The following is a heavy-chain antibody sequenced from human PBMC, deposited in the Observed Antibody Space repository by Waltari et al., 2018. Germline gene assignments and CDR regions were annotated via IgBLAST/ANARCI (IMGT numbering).Heavy chain of an antibody. CDR2: NKREIDGGTA. Sequence: EAQLVELGGGLVKPGESLRLSCAGSGYTFNTAWMSWVRQAAGKGMEWVGRNKREIDGGTAKYAEPVIDKFAISRDDTKNTLYLQMNSLKSEDSAVYFCGRKSFGNGIWGQGTLVTVTS. CDR3: GRKSFGNGI. CDR1: GYTFNTAW. D-gene: IGHD2-8*01. J-gene: IGHJ4*02. V-gene: IGHV3-15*01.